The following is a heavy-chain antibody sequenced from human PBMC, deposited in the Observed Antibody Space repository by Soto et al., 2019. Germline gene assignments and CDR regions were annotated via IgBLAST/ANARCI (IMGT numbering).Heavy chain of an antibody. J-gene: IGHJ4*02. Sequence: EVQLVESGGGLVQPGRSLRLSCAASGFTFDDYAMHWVRQAPGKGLEWVSGISWNSGSIGYADSVKGRFTISRDNAKNSLYLQMNSLRAEDTALYYCAKDIGEAAAGLDYWGQGTLVTVSS. CDR3: AKDIGEAAAGLDY. D-gene: IGHD6-13*01. CDR1: GFTFDDYA. CDR2: ISWNSGSI. V-gene: IGHV3-9*01.